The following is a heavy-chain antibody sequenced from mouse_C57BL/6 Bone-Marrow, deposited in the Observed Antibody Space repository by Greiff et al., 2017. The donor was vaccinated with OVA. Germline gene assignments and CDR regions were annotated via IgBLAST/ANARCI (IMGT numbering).Heavy chain of an antibody. CDR2: ISDGGSYT. CDR1: GFTFSSYA. CDR3: ARDSFRAMDY. V-gene: IGHV5-4*01. D-gene: IGHD2-12*01. J-gene: IGHJ4*01. Sequence: EVHLVESGGGLVKPGGSLKLSCAASGFTFSSYAMSWVRQTPEKRLEWVATISDGGSYTYYPDNVKGRFTISRDNAKYNLYLQMSHLKSEDTAMYYCARDSFRAMDYWGQGTSVTVSS.